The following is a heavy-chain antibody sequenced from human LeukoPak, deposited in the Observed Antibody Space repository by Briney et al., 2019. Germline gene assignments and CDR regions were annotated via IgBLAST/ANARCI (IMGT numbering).Heavy chain of an antibody. J-gene: IGHJ4*02. CDR1: GFRLSDYD. D-gene: IGHD5-24*01. V-gene: IGHV3-21*01. Sequence: GGSLRLSCAASGFRLSDYDMNWVRQAPGKGLEWVSSISTGSRYIYYAYSVKGRFTISRDDAKNSLYLQMDYLRAEDTAVYYCTRGSDDYKLGNYWGLGTLVTVSS. CDR3: TRGSDDYKLGNY. CDR2: ISTGSRYI.